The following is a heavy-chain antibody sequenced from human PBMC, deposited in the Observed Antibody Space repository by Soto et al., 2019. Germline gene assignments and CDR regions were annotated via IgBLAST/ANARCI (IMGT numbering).Heavy chain of an antibody. CDR1: GYTLTELS. CDR3: ARHYNQITILFDP. V-gene: IGHV1-18*01. D-gene: IGHD3-10*01. CDR2: ISAYNGNT. Sequence: ASVKVSCKVSGYTLTELSMHWVRQAPGQGLEWMGWISAYNGNTNYAQKLQGRVTMTTDTSTSTAYMELRSLRSDDTAVYYCARHYNQITILFDPWGQGTLVTVSS. J-gene: IGHJ5*02.